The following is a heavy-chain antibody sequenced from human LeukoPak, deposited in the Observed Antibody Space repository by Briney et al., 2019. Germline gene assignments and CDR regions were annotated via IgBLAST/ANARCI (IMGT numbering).Heavy chain of an antibody. D-gene: IGHD6-13*01. CDR3: ARPLSRYSSSWYYYYYYMDV. CDR2: INTNTGNP. J-gene: IGHJ6*03. Sequence: ASVKVSCKASGYTFTSYAMNWVRQAPGQGLEWMGWINTNTGNPTYAQGFTGRFVFSLDTSVSTAYLQISSLKAEDTAVYYCARPLSRYSSSWYYYYYYMDVWGKRTTVTVAS. CDR1: GYTFTSYA. V-gene: IGHV7-4-1*02.